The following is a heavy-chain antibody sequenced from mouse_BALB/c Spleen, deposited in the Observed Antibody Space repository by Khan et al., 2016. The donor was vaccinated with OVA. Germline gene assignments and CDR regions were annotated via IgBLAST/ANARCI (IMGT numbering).Heavy chain of an antibody. J-gene: IGHJ3*01. D-gene: IGHD4-1*01. CDR2: ISSGGDYT. V-gene: IGHV5-6*02. CDR3: ASHLTVSFAY. CDR1: GFTFSAYS. Sequence: EVMLVESGGDLVEPGGSLKLSCAASGFTFSAYSMSWVRQTADKRLEWVATISSGGDYTYSVDNVKGRFTISRDNAKNTLYLQMSSLKSEDTAMYYSASHLTVSFAYWGQGTLVTVSA.